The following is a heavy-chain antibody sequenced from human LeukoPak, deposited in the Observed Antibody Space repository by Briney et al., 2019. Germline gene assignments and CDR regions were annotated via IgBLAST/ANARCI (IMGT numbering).Heavy chain of an antibody. V-gene: IGHV4-34*01. CDR3: ARLGGGY. J-gene: IGHJ4*02. CDR1: GRSFSGYY. Sequence: PSETLSLTCAVYGRSFSGYYWSWIRQPPGKGLEWIGEINHSGSTNYNPSLKSRVTISVDTSKNQFSLKLSSVTAADTAVYYCARLGGGYWGQGTLVTVSS. CDR2: INHSGST. D-gene: IGHD3-16*01.